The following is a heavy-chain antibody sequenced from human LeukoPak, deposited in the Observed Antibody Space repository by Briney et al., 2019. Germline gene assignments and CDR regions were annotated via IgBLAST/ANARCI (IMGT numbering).Heavy chain of an antibody. CDR2: ISGIGGST. Sequence: GGSLRLSCAPSGFTFSSYAMSWVREARGKGLEWVSAISGIGGSTYNADSVKGRFTISRDNSKNTLYLQMNSLRAEDTAVYYCAKGGFLGSYYVGVDYWGQGTLVTVSS. J-gene: IGHJ4*02. D-gene: IGHD1-26*01. CDR1: GFTFSSYA. V-gene: IGHV3-23*01. CDR3: AKGGFLGSYYVGVDY.